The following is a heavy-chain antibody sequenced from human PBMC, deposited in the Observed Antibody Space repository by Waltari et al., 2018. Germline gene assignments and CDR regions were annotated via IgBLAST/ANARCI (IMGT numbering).Heavy chain of an antibody. CDR1: GFTVSINY. J-gene: IGHJ4*02. D-gene: IGHD2-21*01. CDR2: IYANGST. V-gene: IGHV3-53*01. CDR3: ARDAAYCGGDCFGY. Sequence: EVQLVESGGGLIQPGGSLRLSCAASGFTVSINYMSWVRQAPGKGLEWVSIIYANGSTYYADSVKGRFTISRDNSKNTLYPQMNSLRVEDTAVYYCARDAAYCGGDCFGYWGQGTLVTVSS.